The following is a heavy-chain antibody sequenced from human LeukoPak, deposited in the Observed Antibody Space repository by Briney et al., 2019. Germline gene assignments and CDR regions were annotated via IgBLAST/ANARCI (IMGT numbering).Heavy chain of an antibody. CDR2: ISSSSSYI. CDR3: ARDGKFRFLEWSPNGVAFDI. D-gene: IGHD3-3*01. V-gene: IGHV3-21*01. CDR1: GFTFSSYS. Sequence: GGSLRLSCAASGFTFSSYSMNWVRQAPGKGLEWVSSISSSSSYIYYADSVKGRFTISRDNAKNSLYLQMNSLRAEDTAVYYCARDGKFRFLEWSPNGVAFDIWGQGTMVTVSS. J-gene: IGHJ3*02.